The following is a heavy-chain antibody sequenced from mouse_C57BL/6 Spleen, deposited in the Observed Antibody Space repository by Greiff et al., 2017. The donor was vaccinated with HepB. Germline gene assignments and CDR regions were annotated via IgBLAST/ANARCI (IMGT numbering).Heavy chain of an antibody. D-gene: IGHD4-1*01. CDR2: IYPGSGST. J-gene: IGHJ2*01. CDR1: GYTFTSYW. Sequence: QVQLQQPGAELVKPGASVKMSCKASGYTFTSYWITWVKQRPGQGLEWIGAIYPGSGSTNYKEKFKSKATLTVDTSSSTVYMQLSSLTSEDSAVYDSARGGLGRSYFDYWGQGTTLTVAS. V-gene: IGHV1-55*01. CDR3: ARGGLGRSYFDY.